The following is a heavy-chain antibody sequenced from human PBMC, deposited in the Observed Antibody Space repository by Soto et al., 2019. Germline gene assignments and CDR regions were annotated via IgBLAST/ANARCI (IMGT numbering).Heavy chain of an antibody. D-gene: IGHD2-21*01. CDR2: IIPIFGTA. V-gene: IGHV1-69*12. J-gene: IGHJ4*02. CDR3: AREREPGDGYNPYFDY. Sequence: QVQLVQSGAEVKKPESSVKVSCKASGGTFSSYAISWVRQAPGQGLEWMGGIIPIFGTANYAQKFQGRVTITADESTSTAYMELSSLRSEDTAVYYCAREREPGDGYNPYFDYWGQGTLVTVSS. CDR1: GGTFSSYA.